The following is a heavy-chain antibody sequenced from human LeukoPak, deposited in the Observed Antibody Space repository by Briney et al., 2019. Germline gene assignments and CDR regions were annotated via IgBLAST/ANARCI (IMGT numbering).Heavy chain of an antibody. D-gene: IGHD3-22*01. V-gene: IGHV4-4*09. CDR2: ILTSGTT. CDR1: GGSISSYH. Sequence: SETLSLTCTVSGGSISSYHWSWVRQPPGKGLEWIGYILTSGTTNYNPSLKSRLTISGDTSKNQFSLKLSSVTAADTAIYYCARGTGFYDSSGHYYWGYFDSWGQGTLVPVSP. CDR3: ARGTGFYDSSGHYYWGYFDS. J-gene: IGHJ4*02.